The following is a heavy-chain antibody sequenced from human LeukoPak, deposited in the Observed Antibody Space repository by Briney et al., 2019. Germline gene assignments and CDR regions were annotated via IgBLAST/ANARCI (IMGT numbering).Heavy chain of an antibody. D-gene: IGHD3-10*01. J-gene: IGHJ4*02. CDR1: GFTFNSND. Sequence: PGGSLRLSCAASGFTFNSNDMTWVRQAPGKGLEWGANIKQDGSEKYYVASVKGRFTISRDNAKNSLYLQMNSLRAEDTAMYYCARAGQEWFGELGFDSWGQGTLVTVSS. V-gene: IGHV3-7*01. CDR2: IKQDGSEK. CDR3: ARAGQEWFGELGFDS.